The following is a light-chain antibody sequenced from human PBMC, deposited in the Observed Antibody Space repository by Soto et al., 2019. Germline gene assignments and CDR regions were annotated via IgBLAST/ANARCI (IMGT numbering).Light chain of an antibody. J-gene: IGKJ5*01. CDR1: QSVSNNY. Sequence: NVLTLSAGTLSVSRKRIDTLSCRASQSVSNNYLAWYQQKPGQAPRLLIYGASNRATGIPDRFSGSGSGTDVSLTILRLEPEDCAVYYCQQRQYWPPITYGQGTRLEI. CDR2: GAS. V-gene: IGKV3D-20*02. CDR3: QQRQYWPPIT.